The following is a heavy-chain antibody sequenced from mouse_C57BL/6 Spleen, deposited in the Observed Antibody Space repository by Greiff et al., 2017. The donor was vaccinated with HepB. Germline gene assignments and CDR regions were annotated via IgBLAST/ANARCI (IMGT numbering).Heavy chain of an antibody. CDR3: ARWGRLDY. Sequence: EVQLQQSGPELVKPGASVKISCKASGYTFTDYYMNWVKQSHGKSLEWIGDINPNNGGTSYNQKFKGKATLTVDKSSSTAYMELRSLTSEDSAVYYCARWGRLDYWGQGTTLTVSS. CDR1: GYTFTDYY. J-gene: IGHJ2*01. CDR2: INPNNGGT. V-gene: IGHV1-26*01.